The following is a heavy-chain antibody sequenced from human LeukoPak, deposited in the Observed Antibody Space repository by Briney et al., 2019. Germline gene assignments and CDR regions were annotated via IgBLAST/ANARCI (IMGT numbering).Heavy chain of an antibody. D-gene: IGHD3-22*01. Sequence: GASVKVSCKASGYTFTSYGISWVRQAPGQGLEWMGWISAYNGNTNYAQKLQGRVTMTTDTSTSTAYMELRSLRSDDTAVYYCARFHYDSSGYLDYYGMDVWGQGTTVTVSS. CDR3: ARFHYDSSGYLDYYGMDV. CDR2: ISAYNGNT. J-gene: IGHJ6*02. CDR1: GYTFTSYG. V-gene: IGHV1-18*01.